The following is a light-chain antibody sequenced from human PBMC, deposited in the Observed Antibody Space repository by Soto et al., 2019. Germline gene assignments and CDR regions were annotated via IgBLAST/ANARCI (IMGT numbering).Light chain of an antibody. CDR3: CSYARGDIFV. Sequence: QSALTQPASVSGSPGQSITTSCTGSISDVGSYNFVSWFQQHPGKVPKLIIYDATKRPSGVSNRFSGSISANTASLTISGLQAEDEAHYFCCSYARGDIFVFGGGTQLTVL. J-gene: IGLJ2*01. V-gene: IGLV2-23*02. CDR1: ISDVGSYNF. CDR2: DAT.